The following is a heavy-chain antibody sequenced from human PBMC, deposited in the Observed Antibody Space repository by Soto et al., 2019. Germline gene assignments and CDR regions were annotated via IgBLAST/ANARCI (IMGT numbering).Heavy chain of an antibody. CDR3: ARVAGSYGYNWFDP. D-gene: IGHD1-26*01. J-gene: IGHJ5*02. V-gene: IGHV1-18*04. CDR2: INTNNGDT. CDR1: GYTFINYA. Sequence: GASVKVSCKASGYTFINYAISWSRQAPGQGLEWMGWINTNNGDTNYSRNFQGRVTMTTATSTSTAYMELRSLRSDDTAVYYCARVAGSYGYNWFDPWGQGTLVTVSS.